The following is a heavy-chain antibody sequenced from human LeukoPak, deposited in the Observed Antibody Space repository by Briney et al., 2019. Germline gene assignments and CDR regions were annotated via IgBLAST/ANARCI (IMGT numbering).Heavy chain of an antibody. CDR2: ISAYNGNT. CDR3: ARDDYYGSKAFDY. Sequence: GASVKVSCKASGYTFTSYGISWVRQAPGQGLEWMGWISAYNGNTNYAQKLQGRVTMTTGTSTSTAYMELRSLRPDDTAVYYCARDDYYGSKAFDYWGQGTLVTVSS. V-gene: IGHV1-18*01. CDR1: GYTFTSYG. D-gene: IGHD3-10*01. J-gene: IGHJ4*02.